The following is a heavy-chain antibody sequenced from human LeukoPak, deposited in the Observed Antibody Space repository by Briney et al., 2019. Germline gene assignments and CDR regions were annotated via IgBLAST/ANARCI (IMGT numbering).Heavy chain of an antibody. CDR3: ARGRGRFDF. J-gene: IGHJ4*02. Sequence: SETLSLTCAVYGGSFSGYYWSWIRQAPGKGLEWIGEINHSGSTNRNPSLKSRVTISADTSKNQFSLKVKSLTAADTAVYFCARGRGRFDFWGQGTLVTVSS. V-gene: IGHV4-34*01. CDR1: GGSFSGYY. CDR2: INHSGST. D-gene: IGHD3-16*01.